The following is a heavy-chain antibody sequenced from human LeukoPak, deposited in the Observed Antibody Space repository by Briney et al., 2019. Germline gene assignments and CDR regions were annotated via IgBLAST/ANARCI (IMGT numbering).Heavy chain of an antibody. CDR3: ARVSSGWYSARHYYYYMDV. D-gene: IGHD6-19*01. Sequence: WVRQAPGKGLEWIGSIYYSGSTYYNPSLKSRVTISVDTSKNQFSLKLSSVTAADTAVYYCARVSSGWYSARHYYYYMDVWGKGTTVTISS. V-gene: IGHV4-39*01. J-gene: IGHJ6*03. CDR2: IYYSGST.